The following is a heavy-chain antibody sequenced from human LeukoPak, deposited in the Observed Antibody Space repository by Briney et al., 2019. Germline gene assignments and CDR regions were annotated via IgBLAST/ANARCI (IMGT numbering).Heavy chain of an antibody. D-gene: IGHD1-14*01. Sequence: GGSLRLSCAASGFTFSSYWVHWVRQVPGKGLVWVARINPGGSSITYADSVKGRFTISRDNAKNTLYLQMDSLRAEDTGVYYCARSNQADDYWGQGSLVTVSS. J-gene: IGHJ4*02. CDR2: INPGGSSI. CDR1: GFTFSSYW. V-gene: IGHV3-74*01. CDR3: ARSNQADDY.